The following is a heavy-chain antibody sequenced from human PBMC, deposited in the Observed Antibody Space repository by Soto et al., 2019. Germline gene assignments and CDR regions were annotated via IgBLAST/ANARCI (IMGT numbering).Heavy chain of an antibody. Sequence: LKISCRTSGYRFTSYWIAWVRQMPGKGLEWMGIIFPSGSDTRYSPSFQGQITSSADRSTSTVFLQWASLKASDTAVYFCARKDKSGYFNWFDPWGQGTLVTVSS. CDR1: GYRFTSYW. V-gene: IGHV5-51*01. CDR3: ARKDKSGYFNWFDP. D-gene: IGHD3-22*01. CDR2: IFPSGSDT. J-gene: IGHJ5*02.